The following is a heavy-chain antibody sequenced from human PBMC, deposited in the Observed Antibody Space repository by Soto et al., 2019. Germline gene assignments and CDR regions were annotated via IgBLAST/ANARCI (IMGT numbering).Heavy chain of an antibody. D-gene: IGHD3-10*01. V-gene: IGHV1-69*01. Sequence: QVQLVQSGAEVKESGSSVKVSCKASGVTFSTHEFSWVRQAPGQGLEWMGGIIPVFDTAKYAQQFQGRFTITADEATSTAYMEINNLRSDDTGVYYCARDQFRHGSGSSYVTGWDFWGQGTLVTVSS. J-gene: IGHJ4*02. CDR3: ARDQFRHGSGSSYVTGWDF. CDR1: GVTFSTHE. CDR2: IIPVFDTA.